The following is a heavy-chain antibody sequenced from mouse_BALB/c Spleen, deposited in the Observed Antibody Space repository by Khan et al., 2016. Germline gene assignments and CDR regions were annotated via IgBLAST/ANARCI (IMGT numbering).Heavy chain of an antibody. V-gene: IGHV3-8*02. J-gene: IGHJ2*01. CDR3: VRYLLNYFDC. CDR2: INYSGST. Sequence: EVQLQESGPSLVKPSQTLSLTCSVTGDSITSGYWNWIRKFPGNKLEYMGYINYSGSTYYNQSLKSRISITRDKSKNQYYLQLNSVTYEDTATSYCVRYLLNYFDCWVHGTTLTVSS. CDR1: GDSITSGY.